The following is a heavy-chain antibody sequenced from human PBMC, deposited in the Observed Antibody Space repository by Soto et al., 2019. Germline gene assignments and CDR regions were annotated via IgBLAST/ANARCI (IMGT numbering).Heavy chain of an antibody. CDR1: GYSFTIYC. V-gene: IGHV5-51*01. CDR3: ASLSTTYYYYGMDV. Sequence: GESLKISCNGSGYSFTIYCIGLVLQMPGKGLEWMGIIYPGDSDTRYSPSFQGQVTISADKSISTAYLQWSSLKASDTAMYYCASLSTTYYYYGMDVWGQGTTVTVSS. J-gene: IGHJ6*02. CDR2: IYPGDSDT.